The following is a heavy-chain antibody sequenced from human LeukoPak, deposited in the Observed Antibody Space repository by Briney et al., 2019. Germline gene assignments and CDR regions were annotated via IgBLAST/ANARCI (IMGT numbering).Heavy chain of an antibody. CDR1: GGSISSYH. V-gene: IGHV4-4*08. D-gene: IGHD6-19*01. Sequence: SETLSLTCTVSGGSISSYHWSWIRQPPGKGLEWIGYIYNSGSTKCNPSLKSRVTISVDTSKNQFSLKMSSVTAADTAVYYCARVRLYYYYYGMDVWGQGTTVTVSS. CDR2: IYNSGST. J-gene: IGHJ6*02. CDR3: ARVRLYYYYYGMDV.